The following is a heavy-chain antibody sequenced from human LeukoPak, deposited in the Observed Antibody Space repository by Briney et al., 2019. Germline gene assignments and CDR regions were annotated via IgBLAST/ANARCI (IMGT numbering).Heavy chain of an antibody. CDR3: ARDRQYYDYVWGRYYFDY. J-gene: IGHJ4*02. D-gene: IGHD3-16*01. CDR1: GFTFSSYA. Sequence: GRSLRLSCAASGFTFSSYAMHWVRQAPGKGLEWVPVISYDGSNKYYADSVKGRFTISRDNSKNTLYLQMNSLRAEDTAVYYCARDRQYYDYVWGRYYFDYWGQGTLVTVSS. CDR2: ISYDGSNK. V-gene: IGHV3-30-3*01.